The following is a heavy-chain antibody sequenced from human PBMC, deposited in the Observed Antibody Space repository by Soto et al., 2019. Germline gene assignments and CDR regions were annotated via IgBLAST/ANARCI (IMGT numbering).Heavy chain of an antibody. Sequence: GGSLRLSCSACGFTFSSYAMSWVRQAPGRGLEWVSAISGSGGSTYYADSVKGRFTISRDNSKNTLYLQMNSLRAEDTAVYYCAKDLITMIVVVRLGDDAFDIWGQGTMVTVSS. V-gene: IGHV3-23*01. J-gene: IGHJ3*02. CDR1: GFTFSSYA. CDR3: AKDLITMIVVVRLGDDAFDI. D-gene: IGHD3-22*01. CDR2: ISGSGGST.